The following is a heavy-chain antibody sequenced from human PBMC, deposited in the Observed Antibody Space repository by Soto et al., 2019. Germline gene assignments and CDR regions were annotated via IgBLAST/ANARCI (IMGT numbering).Heavy chain of an antibody. V-gene: IGHV1-46*01. D-gene: IGHD3-10*01. Sequence: GASVKVSCKASGYTFTSYYMHWVRQAPGQGLEWMGIINPSGGSTSYAQKFQGRVTMTRDTSTSTVYMELSSLRSEDTAVYYCAREVTMVRGVTRFLYYYGMDVWGQGTTVTVSS. CDR3: AREVTMVRGVTRFLYYYGMDV. CDR2: INPSGGST. CDR1: GYTFTSYY. J-gene: IGHJ6*02.